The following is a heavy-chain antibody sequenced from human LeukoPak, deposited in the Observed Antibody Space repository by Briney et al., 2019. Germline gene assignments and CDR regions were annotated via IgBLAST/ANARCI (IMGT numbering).Heavy chain of an antibody. D-gene: IGHD3-9*01. CDR1: GYTFTSYD. J-gene: IGHJ4*02. CDR2: MNPNSGNT. V-gene: IGHV1-8*03. CDR3: ARGYDILTGSVGY. Sequence: ASVKVSCKASGYTFTSYDINWVRQATGQGLEWMGWMNPNSGNTGYAQKFQGRVTITRNTSISTAYMELSSLRSEDTAVYYCARGYDILTGSVGYWGQGTLVTVSS.